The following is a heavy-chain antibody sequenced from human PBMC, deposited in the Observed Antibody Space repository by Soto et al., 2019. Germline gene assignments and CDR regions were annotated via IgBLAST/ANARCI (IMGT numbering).Heavy chain of an antibody. D-gene: IGHD1-1*01. CDR3: ARGAMEELERPLDY. V-gene: IGHV4-61*01. CDR2: IYYSGST. CDR1: GGSVSSGSYY. Sequence: SETLSLTCTVSGGSVSSGSYYWSWIRQPPGKGLEWIGYIYYSGSTNYNPSLKGRVTISVDTSKNQFSLKLSSVTAADTAVYYCARGAMEELERPLDYWGQGTLVTVSS. J-gene: IGHJ4*02.